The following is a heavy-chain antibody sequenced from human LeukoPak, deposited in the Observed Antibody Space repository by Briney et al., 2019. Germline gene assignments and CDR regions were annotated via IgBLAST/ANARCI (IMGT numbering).Heavy chain of an antibody. CDR1: GFTFSSYG. CDR2: IWYGGSNK. Sequence: GGSLRLSCAASGFTFSSYGMHWVRQAPGKGLEWVAVIWYGGSNKYYADSVKGRFTISRDNSKNTLYLQMNSLRAEDTAVYYCARPSYDSGSYLDYWGQGILVTVSS. CDR3: ARPSYDSGSYLDY. D-gene: IGHD3-10*01. V-gene: IGHV3-33*01. J-gene: IGHJ4*02.